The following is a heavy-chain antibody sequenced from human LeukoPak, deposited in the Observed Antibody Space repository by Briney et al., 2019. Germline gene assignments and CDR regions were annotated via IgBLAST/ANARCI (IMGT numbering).Heavy chain of an antibody. Sequence: SETLSLTCTVSGGSISSSSYYWGWIRQPPGKGLEWIGSIYYSGSTYYNPSLKSRVTISVDTSKNQFSLKLNSVTAADTAVYYCARDLGVGYFDWLLYGWGQGTLVTVSS. D-gene: IGHD3-9*01. CDR1: GGSISSSSYY. V-gene: IGHV4-39*07. J-gene: IGHJ4*02. CDR3: ARDLGVGYFDWLLYG. CDR2: IYYSGST.